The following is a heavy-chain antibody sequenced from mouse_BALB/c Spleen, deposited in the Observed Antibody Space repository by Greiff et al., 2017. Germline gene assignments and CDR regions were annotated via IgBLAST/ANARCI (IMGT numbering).Heavy chain of an antibody. CDR3: TRDYGKGGELDY. CDR1: GFTFSSYT. V-gene: IGHV5-6-4*01. CDR2: ISSGGSYT. J-gene: IGHJ2*01. Sequence: EVNLVESGGGLVKPGGSLKLSCAASGFTFSSYTMSWVRQTPEKRLEWVATISSGGSYTYYPDSVKGRFTISRDNAKNTLYLQMSSLKSEDTAMYYCTRDYGKGGELDYWGQGTTLTVSS. D-gene: IGHD2-1*01.